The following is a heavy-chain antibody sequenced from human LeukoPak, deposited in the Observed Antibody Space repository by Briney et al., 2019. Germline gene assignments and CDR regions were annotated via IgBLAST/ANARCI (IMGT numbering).Heavy chain of an antibody. J-gene: IGHJ3*01. CDR2: IGGSGDNT. CDR1: GFIFSNYA. V-gene: IGHV3-23*01. CDR3: AKVLYGAHDAFDL. D-gene: IGHD4-17*01. Sequence: GGSLRLSCAASGFIFSNYAMSWVRQAQGGLECVTIIGGSGDNTFYADSVKGRFTISRDNSKNTLYLQMNNLEIEDTALYYCAKVLYGAHDAFDLWGQGTVVSVSS.